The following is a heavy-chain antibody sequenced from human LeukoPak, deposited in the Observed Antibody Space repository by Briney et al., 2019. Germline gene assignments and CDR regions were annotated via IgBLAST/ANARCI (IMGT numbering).Heavy chain of an antibody. Sequence: GSSVKVSCKASGGTFSSYAISWVRQAPGQGLEWMGGIIPIFGTANYAQKFQGRVTITTDESTSTAYMELSSLRSEDTAVYYCARGGFSTPGIAAAGTDSGAFDIWGQGTMVTVSS. V-gene: IGHV1-69*05. CDR1: GGTFSSYA. J-gene: IGHJ3*02. CDR3: ARGGFSTPGIAAAGTDSGAFDI. CDR2: IIPIFGTA. D-gene: IGHD6-13*01.